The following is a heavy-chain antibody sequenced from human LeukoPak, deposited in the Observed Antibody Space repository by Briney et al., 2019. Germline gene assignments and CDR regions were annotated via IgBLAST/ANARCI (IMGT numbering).Heavy chain of an antibody. CDR1: GGSLSVFY. CDR3: ARDVVPRDYGDTLNAYDL. Sequence: PSDTLSLTCAVSGGSLSVFYWSWIRQSPGKGLEWLGDIHHDGRTKYKTSFKSRVTISLVSSKNEVSLRLSPVTPADTALYFCARDVVPRDYGDTLNAYDLWGQGTMVTVS. CDR2: IHHDGRT. V-gene: IGHV4-34*01. D-gene: IGHD4-17*01. J-gene: IGHJ3*01.